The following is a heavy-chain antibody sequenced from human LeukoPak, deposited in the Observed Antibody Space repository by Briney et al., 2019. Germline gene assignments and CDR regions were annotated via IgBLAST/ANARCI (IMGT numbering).Heavy chain of an antibody. CDR3: AREHDFWSPYAFDI. J-gene: IGHJ3*02. D-gene: IGHD3-3*01. Sequence: ASVKVSCKTSGYTFTSYAIQWVRQAPGQRLEWMGWINAGNGNTKYSQKFQGRVTITRDTSATTAYMELSTLRSEDTAVYYCAREHDFWSPYAFDIWGQGTMVTVPS. CDR2: INAGNGNT. V-gene: IGHV1-3*01. CDR1: GYTFTSYA.